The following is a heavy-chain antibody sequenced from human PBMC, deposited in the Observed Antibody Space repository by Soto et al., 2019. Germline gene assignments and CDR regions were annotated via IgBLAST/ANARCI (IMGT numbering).Heavy chain of an antibody. CDR2: ISAYNGNT. CDR3: ARDSGYCSGGSCYDNSNWFDP. J-gene: IGHJ5*02. V-gene: IGHV1-18*01. D-gene: IGHD2-15*01. CDR1: GYTFTSYG. Sequence: QVQLVQSGAEVKKPGASVKVSCKASGYTFTSYGISWVRQAPGQGLEWMGWISAYNGNTNYAQKLQGRVTMTTDTSTSTAYMELRSLRSDDTAVYYCARDSGYCSGGSCYDNSNWFDPWGQGTLVTVSS.